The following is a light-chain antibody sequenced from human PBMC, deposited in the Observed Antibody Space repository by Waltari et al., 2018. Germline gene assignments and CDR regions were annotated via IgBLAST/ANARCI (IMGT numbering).Light chain of an antibody. J-gene: IGLJ1*01. V-gene: IGLV2-14*01. CDR1: DSDVGAYDF. CDR3: SSYTTSSAPGV. CDR2: EVS. Sequence: QSALTQPASVSGSPGQSTTISCSGTDSDVGAYDFVSWYQQHPGKAPHLISYEVSKRPSGISNRFSASKSGNTASLTISGLQAEDEADYYCSSYTTSSAPGVFGTGTRVTVL.